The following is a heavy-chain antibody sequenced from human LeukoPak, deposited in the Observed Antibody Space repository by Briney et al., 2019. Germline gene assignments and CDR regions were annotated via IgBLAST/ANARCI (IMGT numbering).Heavy chain of an antibody. D-gene: IGHD4-17*01. CDR2: ISGSGDNT. CDR1: GFTFSSYT. V-gene: IGHV3-23*01. CDR3: AKRHDYGDYPPYFDY. Sequence: PGGSLRLSCAASGFTFSSYTMSWVRQAPGKGLEWVSAISGSGDNTYDADSAKGRFTISRDNSKNTLYLQMNSLRAEDTAVYYCAKRHDYGDYPPYFDYWGQGTLVTVSS. J-gene: IGHJ4*02.